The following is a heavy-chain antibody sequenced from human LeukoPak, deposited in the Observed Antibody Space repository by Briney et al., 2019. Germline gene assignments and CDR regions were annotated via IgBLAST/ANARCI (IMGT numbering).Heavy chain of an antibody. CDR3: ATGTSSTTNWNWFDP. D-gene: IGHD2-2*01. Sequence: ASVKVSCKVSGYTFTDYYIHWVRQAPGQGLEWIGRINPKSGDTNYAQKFQGRVTMTRDTSINTAYMELTSLRSDDTAVYYCATGTSSTTNWNWFDPWGQGTLVTVSS. J-gene: IGHJ5*02. CDR1: GYTFTDYY. CDR2: INPKSGDT. V-gene: IGHV1-2*06.